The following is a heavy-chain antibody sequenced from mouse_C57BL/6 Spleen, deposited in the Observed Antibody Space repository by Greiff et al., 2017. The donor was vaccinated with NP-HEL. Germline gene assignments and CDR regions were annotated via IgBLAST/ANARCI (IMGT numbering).Heavy chain of an antibody. CDR2: IYPGDGDT. J-gene: IGHJ2*01. CDR1: GYAFSSSW. Sequence: VQLQQSGPELVKPGASVKISCKASGYAFSSSWMNWVKQRPGKGLEWIGRIYPGDGDTNYNGKFKGKATLTADKSSSTAYMQLSSLTSEDSAVYFCARNWENDWGQGTTLTVSS. D-gene: IGHD4-1*01. V-gene: IGHV1-82*01. CDR3: ARNWEND.